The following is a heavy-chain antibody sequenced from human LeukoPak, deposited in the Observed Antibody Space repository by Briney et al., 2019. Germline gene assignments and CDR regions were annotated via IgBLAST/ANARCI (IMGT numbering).Heavy chain of an antibody. CDR3: AKGDGYNYNYFDF. Sequence: GGSLRLSRAASGFTFSSYAMSWVRQAPGKGLEWVSAISGSGGFTYYADSVKGRFTISRDNSKNTLYLQMNSLRAEDTAVYYCAKGDGYNYNYFDFWGQGTQVTVSS. V-gene: IGHV3-23*01. CDR2: ISGSGGFT. J-gene: IGHJ4*02. D-gene: IGHD5-24*01. CDR1: GFTFSSYA.